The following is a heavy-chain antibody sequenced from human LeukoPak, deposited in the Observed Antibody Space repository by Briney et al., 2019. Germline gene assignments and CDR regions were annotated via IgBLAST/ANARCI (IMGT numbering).Heavy chain of an antibody. V-gene: IGHV4-39*01. D-gene: IGHD5-24*01. Sequence: PSETLSLTCTVSGGSISSSTYYWGWIRQPPGKGLEWIGSIYYSGSTYYNPSLKSRVTISVDTSKNQFSLKLSSVTAADTAVYYCRGWLQNRYYYYYYMDVWGKGTTVTISS. CDR2: IYYSGST. CDR3: RGWLQNRYYYYYYMDV. CDR1: GGSISSSTYY. J-gene: IGHJ6*03.